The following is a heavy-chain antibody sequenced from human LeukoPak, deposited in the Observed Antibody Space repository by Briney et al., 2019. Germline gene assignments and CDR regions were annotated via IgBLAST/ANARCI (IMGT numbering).Heavy chain of an antibody. CDR1: GFTFSTYG. V-gene: IGHV3-30*18. CDR3: TKGGSYYGSGESDY. D-gene: IGHD3-10*01. J-gene: IGHJ4*02. Sequence: AGGSLRLSCAASGFTFSTYGMYWVRQAPGKGPEWVAVISYDGTDKYYADSVKGRFTISRDNSQNTVSLQMNSLRAEDTAVYYCTKGGSYYGSGESDYWGLGTLVTVSS. CDR2: ISYDGTDK.